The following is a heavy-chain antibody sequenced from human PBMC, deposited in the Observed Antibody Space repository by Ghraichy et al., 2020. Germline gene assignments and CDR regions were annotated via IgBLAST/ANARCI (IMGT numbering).Heavy chain of an antibody. CDR2: VSDSGVNT. J-gene: IGHJ4*02. CDR1: GFTFSSYA. Sequence: GGSLRLSCIASGFTFSSYAMSWVRQTPGKGLEWVSLVSDSGVNTYYADSVKGRFTISRDNSKNTLYLQMNSLGAEDTAVYYCAKRYNWNGGSFDCWGQGTLVTFSS. D-gene: IGHD1-20*01. CDR3: AKRYNWNGGSFDC. V-gene: IGHV3-23*01.